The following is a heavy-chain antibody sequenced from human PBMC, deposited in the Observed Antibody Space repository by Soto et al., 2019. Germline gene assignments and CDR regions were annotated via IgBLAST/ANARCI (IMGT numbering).Heavy chain of an antibody. CDR3: ARDKLHCSSTSCSTYYYGMDV. CDR2: ISYDGSNK. Sequence: QVQLVESGGGVVQPGRSLRLSCAASGFTFSSYAMHWVRQAPGEGLEWVAVISYDGSNKYYADSVKGRFTISRDNSKNTLYLQMNSLRAEDTAVYYCARDKLHCSSTSCSTYYYGMDVWGQGTTVTVSS. CDR1: GFTFSSYA. J-gene: IGHJ6*02. V-gene: IGHV3-30-3*01. D-gene: IGHD2-2*01.